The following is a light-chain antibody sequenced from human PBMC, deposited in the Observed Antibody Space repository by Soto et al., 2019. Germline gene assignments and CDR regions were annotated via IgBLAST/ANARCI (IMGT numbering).Light chain of an antibody. V-gene: IGLV2-14*01. J-gene: IGLJ2*01. CDR2: DVG. CDR1: SSDVGGYNY. CDR3: SSYASSSTVV. Sequence: QSVLTQPASVSGSPGQSITISCAGTSSDVGGYNYVSWYQQHPGKAPKLMIYDVGNRPSGVSNRFSGSKSGSTASLTISGLQAEDEADYYCSSYASSSTVVFGGGTKLTVL.